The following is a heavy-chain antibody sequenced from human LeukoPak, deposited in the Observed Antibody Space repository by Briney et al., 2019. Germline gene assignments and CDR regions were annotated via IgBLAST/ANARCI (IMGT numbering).Heavy chain of an antibody. CDR1: GFSFKVYV. J-gene: IGHJ5*02. CDR2: VSPTVGTV. Sequence: GGSLRLSCAASGFSFKVYVMTWVRQVPGQGLEWVSTVSPTVGTVFYADSVRGRFSISRDNSKNTLYLQMNTLRAEDTAIYYRTKGLGGGDYAPSASWGQGTLVIVSS. CDR3: TKGLGGGDYAPSAS. D-gene: IGHD3-16*01. V-gene: IGHV3-23*01.